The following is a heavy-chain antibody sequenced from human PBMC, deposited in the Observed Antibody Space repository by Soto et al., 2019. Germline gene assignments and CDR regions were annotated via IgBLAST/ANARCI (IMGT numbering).Heavy chain of an antibody. V-gene: IGHV3-33*01. J-gene: IGHJ4*02. CDR2: IWYDGNRE. D-gene: IGHD6-6*01. CDR3: ARDRAARYFDY. Sequence: PGGSVRLSCAASGFMFSNYAMHWVRQAPGRGLEWVAVIWYDGNREFYADSVKGRFTISRDNSKNTLYLQMNSLRAEDTAVYYCARDRAARYFDYWGQGTLVTVAS. CDR1: GFMFSNYA.